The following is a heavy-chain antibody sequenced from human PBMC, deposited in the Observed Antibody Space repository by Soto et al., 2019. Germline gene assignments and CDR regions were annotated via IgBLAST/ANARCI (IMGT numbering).Heavy chain of an antibody. Sequence: ASVKVSCQASGYSITSYAMHWGRQAPGQRLEWMGWINAGNGNTKYSQKFQGRVTITRDTSASTAYMELSSLRSEDTAVYYCARGGSLYWYFDLWGRGTLVTVSS. CDR3: ARGGSLYWYFDL. CDR1: GYSITSYA. CDR2: INAGNGNT. V-gene: IGHV1-3*01. D-gene: IGHD1-26*01. J-gene: IGHJ2*01.